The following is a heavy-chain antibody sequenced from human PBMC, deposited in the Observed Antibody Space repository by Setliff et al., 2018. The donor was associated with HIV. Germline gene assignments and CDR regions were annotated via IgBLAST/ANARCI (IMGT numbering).Heavy chain of an antibody. J-gene: IGHJ4*02. V-gene: IGHV4-39*01. CDR1: GDSITNNVYY. CDR3: ASPASGGSSGQYHY. Sequence: PSETLSLTCTVSGDSITNNVYYWGWIRQPPGKGLEWIGSIYYSGSTYYNPSLKSRVTISVDTSKNQFSLKLSSVTAADTAVYYCASPASGGSSGQYHYWGQGTLVTVSS. CDR2: IYYSGST. D-gene: IGHD6-19*01.